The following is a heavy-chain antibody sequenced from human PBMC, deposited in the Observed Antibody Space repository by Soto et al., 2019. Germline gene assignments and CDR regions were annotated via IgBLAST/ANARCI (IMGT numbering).Heavy chain of an antibody. Sequence: SETLSLTCAVSGGSISSGGYSWSWIRQPPGKGLEWIGYIYHSGSTYYNPSLKSRVTISVDRSKNQFSLKLSSVTAADTAVHYCAISSNYGDHVGWGQGTLVTVSS. CDR2: IYHSGST. J-gene: IGHJ4*02. CDR3: AISSNYGDHVG. CDR1: GGSISSGGYS. V-gene: IGHV4-30-2*01. D-gene: IGHD4-17*01.